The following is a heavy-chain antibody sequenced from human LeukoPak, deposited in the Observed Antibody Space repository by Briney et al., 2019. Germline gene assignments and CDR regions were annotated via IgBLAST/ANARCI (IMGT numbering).Heavy chain of an antibody. CDR3: VRDAGGGNSWFDT. CDR1: GFTFTDFY. D-gene: IGHD4-23*01. V-gene: IGHV3-21*04. J-gene: IGHJ5*02. CDR2: ISPTSSYM. Sequence: GGSLRLSCAASGFTFTDFYMNWVRQAPGKGLEWVSWISPTSSYMYYADSVKGRFTISRDNAKNSLYLQMNSLRAEDTALYYCVRDAGGGNSWFDTWGLGTLVTVSS.